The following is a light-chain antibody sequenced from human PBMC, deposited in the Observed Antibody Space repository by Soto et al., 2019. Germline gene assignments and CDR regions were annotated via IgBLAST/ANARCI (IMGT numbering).Light chain of an antibody. CDR2: SNN. J-gene: IGLJ2*01. V-gene: IGLV1-44*01. CDR3: ATWDDSLNAVL. Sequence: QSVLTQPPSVSGTPGQGVSISCSGSNSNIGTNTVNWYQHRPGTVPRLLIYSNNLRPSGVPDRFSGSKSGTSASLAISGLQSEDEADYYCATWDDSLNAVLFGGGTKVTVL. CDR1: NSNIGTNT.